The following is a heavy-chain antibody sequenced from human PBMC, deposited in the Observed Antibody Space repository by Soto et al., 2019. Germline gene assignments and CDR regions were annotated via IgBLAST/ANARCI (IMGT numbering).Heavy chain of an antibody. D-gene: IGHD2-2*01. CDR1: GYTFTSYA. CDR2: INAGNGNT. Sequence: QVQLVQSGAEVKKPGASVKVSCKASGYTFTSYAMHWVRQAPGQRLEWMGWINAGNGNTKYSQKFQGRVTITRDTSASTAYRELGSLRSEDTAVYYCARDDHQGYWGQGTLVTVSS. V-gene: IGHV1-3*01. CDR3: ARDDHQGY. J-gene: IGHJ4*02.